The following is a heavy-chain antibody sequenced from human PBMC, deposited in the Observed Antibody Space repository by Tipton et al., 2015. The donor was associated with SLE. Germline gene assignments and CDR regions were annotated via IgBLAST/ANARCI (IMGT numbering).Heavy chain of an antibody. CDR3: AREGYCSGGSCYSTIDY. J-gene: IGHJ4*02. Sequence: SLRLSCAASGFTFSSYSMNWVRQAPGKGLEWVSSISSSSSYIYYADSLKGRFTISRDNAKNSLYLQMNSLRAEDTAVYYCAREGYCSGGSCYSTIDYWGQGTLVTVSS. D-gene: IGHD2-15*01. CDR1: GFTFSSYS. V-gene: IGHV3-21*01. CDR2: ISSSSSYI.